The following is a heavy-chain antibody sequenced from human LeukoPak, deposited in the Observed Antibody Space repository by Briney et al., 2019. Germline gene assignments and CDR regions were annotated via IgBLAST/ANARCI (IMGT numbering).Heavy chain of an antibody. CDR2: ISSSSSYI. D-gene: IGHD2-2*01. V-gene: IGHV3-21*01. CDR1: GFTFSSYS. J-gene: IGHJ4*02. CDR3: ARELGYCSSTSCSTSFDY. Sequence: PGGSLRLSCAASGFTFSSYSMNWVRQAPGKGLEWVSSISSSSSYIYYADSVKGRFTISRDNAKNSLYLQMNSLRAEDTAVYYCARELGYCSSTSCSTSFDYWGQGTLVTVSS.